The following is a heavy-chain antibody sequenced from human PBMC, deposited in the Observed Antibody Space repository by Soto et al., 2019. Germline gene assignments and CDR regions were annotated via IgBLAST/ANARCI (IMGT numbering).Heavy chain of an antibody. CDR2: IYYRGST. Sequence: SETLSLTCTVSGGSISSYYWSWIRQPPGKGLEWIGYIYYRGSTNYNPSLKSRVTISVDTSKNQFSLKLSSVTAADTAVYYCARDAGYSYGPFDYWGQGTLVTVSS. V-gene: IGHV4-59*01. D-gene: IGHD5-18*01. CDR3: ARDAGYSYGPFDY. J-gene: IGHJ4*02. CDR1: GGSISSYY.